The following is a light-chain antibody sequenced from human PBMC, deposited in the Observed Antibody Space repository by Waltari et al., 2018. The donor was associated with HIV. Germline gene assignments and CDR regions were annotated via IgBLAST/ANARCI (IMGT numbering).Light chain of an antibody. J-gene: IGKJ5*01. CDR1: HFISSY. V-gene: IGKV1-39*01. CDR2: AAS. CDR3: QQSYSTPPT. Sequence: DIQMTQSPSSLSASVGDRVTITCRASHFISSYLNWYQQKPGKAPKLLIYAASSLQSGVPFRFSGSGSETDFTLTITSLQLEDFATYYCQQSYSTPPTFGQGTRLEIK.